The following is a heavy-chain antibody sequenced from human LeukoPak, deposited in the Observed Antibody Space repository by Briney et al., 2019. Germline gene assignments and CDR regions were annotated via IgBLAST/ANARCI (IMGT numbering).Heavy chain of an antibody. D-gene: IGHD2-15*01. Sequence: SETLSLTCTVSGGSICSGGYYWRWIRQHPGKGLEWIGYIYYSGSTYYNPSLKSRVTISVDTSKNQFSLKLSSVTAADTAVYYCARFKESVVAAPYFDYWGQGTLVTVSS. CDR2: IYYSGST. V-gene: IGHV4-31*03. CDR3: ARFKESVVAAPYFDY. J-gene: IGHJ4*02. CDR1: GGSICSGGYY.